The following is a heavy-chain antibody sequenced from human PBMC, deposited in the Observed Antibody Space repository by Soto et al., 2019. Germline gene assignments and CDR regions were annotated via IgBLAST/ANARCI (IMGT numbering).Heavy chain of an antibody. J-gene: IGHJ3*02. CDR3: AKDGGWYSNGWYPEGAFDI. Sequence: GGSLRLSCVASGFTFRNYGMHWVRQAPGEGLEWVAVISYDGSNKFYADSVKGRFTISRDNSKNTLYLQMNSLRAEDTAVYYCAKDGGWYSNGWYPEGAFDIWGQGTMVTVSS. V-gene: IGHV3-30*18. CDR1: GFTFRNYG. CDR2: ISYDGSNK. D-gene: IGHD6-19*01.